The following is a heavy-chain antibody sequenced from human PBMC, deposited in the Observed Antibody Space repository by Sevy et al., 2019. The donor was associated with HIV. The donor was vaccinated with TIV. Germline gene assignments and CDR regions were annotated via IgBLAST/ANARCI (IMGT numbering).Heavy chain of an antibody. V-gene: IGHV1-69*01. CDR2: IIPIFGTA. CDR3: ARVTDHFYGSGSYYSQYYFDY. D-gene: IGHD3-10*01. J-gene: IGHJ4*02. Sequence: KISCKASGGTFSSYAISWVRQAPGQGLEWMGGIIPIFGTANYAQKFQGRVTITADESTSTAYMELSSLRSEDTAVYYCARVTDHFYGSGSYYSQYYFDYWGQGTLVTVSS. CDR1: GGTFSSYA.